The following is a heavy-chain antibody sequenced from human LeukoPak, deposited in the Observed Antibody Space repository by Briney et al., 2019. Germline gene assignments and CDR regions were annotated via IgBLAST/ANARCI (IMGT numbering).Heavy chain of an antibody. Sequence: PPEALSVTCTLPGDSISSGGYYWSWIRQHPGKGLEWMGYIYYGGSTYNNPSLKSRVTIPVDTSKNKISLKLSSVTAADAAVYYCARIRYNWNDGFDAFDIWGQGTMVTVSS. CDR3: ARIRYNWNDGFDAFDI. D-gene: IGHD1-20*01. CDR1: GDSISSGGYY. J-gene: IGHJ3*02. V-gene: IGHV4-31*03. CDR2: IYYGGST.